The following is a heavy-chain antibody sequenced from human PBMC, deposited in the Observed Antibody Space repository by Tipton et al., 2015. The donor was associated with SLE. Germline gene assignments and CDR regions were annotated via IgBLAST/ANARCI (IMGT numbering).Heavy chain of an antibody. CDR3: VRERKYVVRFRELIAPDL. Sequence: TLSLTCAVYGGSFSDYYWSWLRQTPGEGLEWIGEMNNIGGTNYNPFLESRVTMSVDTSKNQFSLKLSSVTALETAMYYCVRERKYVVRFRELIAPDLWGQ. CDR2: MNNIGGT. CDR1: GGSFSDYY. D-gene: IGHD1-26*01. V-gene: IGHV4-34*01. J-gene: IGHJ3*01.